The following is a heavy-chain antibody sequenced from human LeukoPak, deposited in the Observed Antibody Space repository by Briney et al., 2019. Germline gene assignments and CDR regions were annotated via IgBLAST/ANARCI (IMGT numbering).Heavy chain of an antibody. J-gene: IGHJ4*02. CDR2: IYYTGST. D-gene: IGHD1-26*01. Sequence: SETLSLTCTVSGGSISSYYWSWIRQPPGKGLEWIGYIYYTGSTNYNPSLKSRVTISVDTSKNQFSLKLSSVTAADTAVFYCARGNSGSYYGFDYWGQGTLVTVSS. V-gene: IGHV4-59*01. CDR1: GGSISSYY. CDR3: ARGNSGSYYGFDY.